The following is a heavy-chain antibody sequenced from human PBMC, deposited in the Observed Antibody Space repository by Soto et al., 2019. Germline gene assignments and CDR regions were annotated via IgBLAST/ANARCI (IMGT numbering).Heavy chain of an antibody. CDR2: IYYSGST. D-gene: IGHD3-10*01. CDR3: ARLSNASRRPYYYGSGRSYYYYYYMDV. CDR1: GGSISSSSYY. Sequence: QLQLQESGPGLVKPSETLSLTCTVSGGSISSSSYYWGWIRQPPGKGLEWIGSIYYSGSTYYNPSLKSRVTISVDTSKNQFSLKLSSVTAADTAVYYCARLSNASRRPYYYGSGRSYYYYYYMDVWGKGTTVTVSS. V-gene: IGHV4-39*01. J-gene: IGHJ6*03.